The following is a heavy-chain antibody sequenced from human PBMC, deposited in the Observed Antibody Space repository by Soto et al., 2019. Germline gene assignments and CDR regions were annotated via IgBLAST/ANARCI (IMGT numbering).Heavy chain of an antibody. V-gene: IGHV3-23*01. J-gene: IGHJ6*03. Sequence: LSLTCAASGFTFSSYAMSWVRQAPGKGLEWVSAISGSGGSTYYADSVKGRFTISRDNSKNTLYLQMNSLRAEDTAVYYCAKSAQVDTAMENYYYYMDVWGKGTTVTVSS. CDR2: ISGSGGST. CDR1: GFTFSSYA. D-gene: IGHD5-18*01. CDR3: AKSAQVDTAMENYYYYMDV.